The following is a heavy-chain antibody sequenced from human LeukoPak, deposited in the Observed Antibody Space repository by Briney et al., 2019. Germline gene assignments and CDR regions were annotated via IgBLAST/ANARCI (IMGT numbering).Heavy chain of an antibody. J-gene: IGHJ4*02. Sequence: GGSLRLSCAASGFTFSSYWMSWVRQAPGKGLEWVANIKQGGSEKYYVDSVKGRFTISRDNAKNSLYLQMNSLRAEDTAVYHCARDYYDSSGYYHVGYFDYWGQGTLVTVSS. V-gene: IGHV3-7*01. CDR1: GFTFSSYW. CDR2: IKQGGSEK. CDR3: ARDYYDSSGYYHVGYFDY. D-gene: IGHD3-22*01.